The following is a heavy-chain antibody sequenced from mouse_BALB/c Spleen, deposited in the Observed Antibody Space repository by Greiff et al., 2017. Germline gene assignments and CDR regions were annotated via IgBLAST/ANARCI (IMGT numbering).Heavy chain of an antibody. Sequence: VQLQQSGPELVKPGASVKISCKASGYSFTGYFMNWVMQSHGKSLEWIGRINPYNGDTFYNQKFKGKATLTVDKSSSTAHMELRSLASEDSAVYYCARSTGYAMDYWGQGTSVTVSS. CDR2: INPYNGDT. J-gene: IGHJ4*01. CDR1: GYSFTGYF. CDR3: ARSTGYAMDY. D-gene: IGHD4-1*02. V-gene: IGHV1-20*02.